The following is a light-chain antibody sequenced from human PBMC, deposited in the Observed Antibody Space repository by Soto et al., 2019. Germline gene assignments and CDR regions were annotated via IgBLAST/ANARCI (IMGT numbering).Light chain of an antibody. CDR3: GSWDSSLSAYV. J-gene: IGLJ1*01. CDR2: DDD. V-gene: IGLV1-51*01. CDR1: SSNIGGNS. Sequence: QSVMSQPPSVSAAPGQRVTISCSGSSSNIGGNSVSWYQQLPGTAPKLLIYDDDQRPSGIPDRFSGSTSGTSATLGITGFQTGDEADYYCGSWDSSLSAYVFGAGTKLTVL.